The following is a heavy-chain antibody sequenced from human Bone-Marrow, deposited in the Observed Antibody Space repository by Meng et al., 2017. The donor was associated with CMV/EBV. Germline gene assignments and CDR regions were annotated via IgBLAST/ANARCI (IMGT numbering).Heavy chain of an antibody. D-gene: IGHD2-15*01. Sequence: SGFTFNTYGLSGVRQAPGKGLEWVSTINSYSATYYADSVEGRFTTSRDNSKNTLYLQMNSLRAEDTAVYYCAKRGSCGGGSCLYYFDYWGQGTLVTVSS. CDR2: INSYSAT. CDR3: AKRGSCGGGSCLYYFDY. J-gene: IGHJ4*02. V-gene: IGHV3-23*01. CDR1: GFTFNTYG.